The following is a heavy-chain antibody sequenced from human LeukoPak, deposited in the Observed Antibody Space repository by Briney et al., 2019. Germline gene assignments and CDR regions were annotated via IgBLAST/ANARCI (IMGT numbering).Heavy chain of an antibody. V-gene: IGHV1-69*05. CDR2: IIPIFGTA. D-gene: IGHD1-26*01. J-gene: IGHJ4*02. CDR1: GGTFSSYA. CDR3: ASHAPQGRGSYPRPYFDY. Sequence: GASVKVSCKASGGTFSSYAISWVRQAPGQGLEWMGGIIPIFGTANYAQKFQGRVTITTDESTSTAYMELSSLRSEDTAVYYCASHAPQGRGSYPRPYFDYWGQGTLVTVSS.